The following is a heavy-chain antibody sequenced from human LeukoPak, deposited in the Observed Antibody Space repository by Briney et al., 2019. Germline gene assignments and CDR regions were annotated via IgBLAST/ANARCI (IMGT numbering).Heavy chain of an antibody. D-gene: IGHD6-13*01. J-gene: IGHJ4*02. V-gene: IGHV3-30*03. CDR2: ISYDGSNK. Sequence: PGGSLRLSCAASGFTFSTYSMHWVRQAPGKGLEWVAVISYDGSNKYYADSVKGRFTISRDNGENSLYLQMNSLRDEDTAVYYCARDGGRDSTYWYYYWGQGTLVTVSS. CDR1: GFTFSTYS. CDR3: ARDGGRDSTYWYYY.